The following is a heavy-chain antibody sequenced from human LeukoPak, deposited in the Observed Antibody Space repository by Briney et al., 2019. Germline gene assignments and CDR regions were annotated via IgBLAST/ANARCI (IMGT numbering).Heavy chain of an antibody. CDR3: AREGAPQLSSYFDH. D-gene: IGHD1-1*01. Sequence: ASVTVSCKASGYTFTAYYIHWVRQAPGQGLEWMGWINPNTGGANFAQRFQGRVTMTRDTSINTAYMELSSLRSDDTAMYYCAREGAPQLSSYFDHWGQGTLVTVSS. V-gene: IGHV1-2*02. J-gene: IGHJ4*02. CDR1: GYTFTAYY. CDR2: INPNTGGA.